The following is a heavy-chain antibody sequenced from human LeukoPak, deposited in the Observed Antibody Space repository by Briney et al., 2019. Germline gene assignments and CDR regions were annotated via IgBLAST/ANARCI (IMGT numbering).Heavy chain of an antibody. Sequence: SETLSLTCTVSGASISSDYWSWIRQPPGKGLEWIGNIYYSGSATYNPSLKSRVTISLDMSKNQLSPKLSSVTAADTAVYYCARGEWWLDPWGQGTLVAVSS. J-gene: IGHJ5*02. CDR2: IYYSGSA. CDR3: ARGEWWLDP. D-gene: IGHD2-8*01. V-gene: IGHV4-59*01. CDR1: GASISSDY.